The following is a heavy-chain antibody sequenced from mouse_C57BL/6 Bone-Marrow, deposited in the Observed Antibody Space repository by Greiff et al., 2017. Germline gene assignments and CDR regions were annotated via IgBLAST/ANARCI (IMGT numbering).Heavy chain of an antibody. Sequence: QVHVKQSGAELVKPGASVKLSCKASGYTFTEYTIHWVKQRSGQGLEWIGWFYPGSGSIKYNEKFKDKATLTAAKSSSTVYMELSRLTSEDSAVYFCARHEDRDSSGPPAMDYWGQGTSVTVSS. CDR3: ARHEDRDSSGPPAMDY. CDR1: GYTFTEYT. J-gene: IGHJ4*01. CDR2: FYPGSGSI. V-gene: IGHV1-62-2*01. D-gene: IGHD3-2*02.